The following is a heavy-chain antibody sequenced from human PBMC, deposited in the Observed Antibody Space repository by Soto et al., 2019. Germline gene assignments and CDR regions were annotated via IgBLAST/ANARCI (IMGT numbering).Heavy chain of an antibody. Sequence: QVQLQESGPGLVKPSQTLSLTCTVSGGSISRGGYYWSWIRQHPGKGLEWIGYIYYSGSTYYNPPLKSRVTISVDTSKNQFSLKLSSVTAADTAVYYCARWVGATSFDYWGQGTLVTVSS. CDR2: IYYSGST. CDR1: GGSISRGGYY. D-gene: IGHD1-26*01. J-gene: IGHJ4*02. V-gene: IGHV4-31*03. CDR3: ARWVGATSFDY.